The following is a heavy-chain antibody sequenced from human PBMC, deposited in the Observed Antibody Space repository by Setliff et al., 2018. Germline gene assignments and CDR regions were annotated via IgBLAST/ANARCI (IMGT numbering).Heavy chain of an antibody. CDR1: GGSISSGYI. D-gene: IGHD2-21*02. CDR2: IGHTGSI. CDR3: ARDLGHGGDSDY. Sequence: KTSETLSLTCTVSGGSISSGYIWGWIRQPPGKGLEWVGNIGHTGSINYNPSLKSRLTISRDTSKNQVSLKLNSVTATDTAVYYCARDLGHGGDSDYWGQGILVTVSS. J-gene: IGHJ4*02. V-gene: IGHV4-38-2*02.